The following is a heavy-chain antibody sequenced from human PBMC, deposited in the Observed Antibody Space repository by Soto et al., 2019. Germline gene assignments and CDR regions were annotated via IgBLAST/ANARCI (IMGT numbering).Heavy chain of an antibody. CDR2: IYYSGST. Sequence: SETLSLTCTVSGGSISSSSYYWGWIRQPPGKGLEWIGSIYYSGSTYYNPSLKSRVTISVDTSKNQFSLKLSSVTAADTAVYYCARSMYYSDGSNYSPFDYWGQGTLVTVSS. V-gene: IGHV4-39*07. CDR1: GGSISSSSYY. J-gene: IGHJ4*02. D-gene: IGHD3-22*01. CDR3: ARSMYYSDGSNYSPFDY.